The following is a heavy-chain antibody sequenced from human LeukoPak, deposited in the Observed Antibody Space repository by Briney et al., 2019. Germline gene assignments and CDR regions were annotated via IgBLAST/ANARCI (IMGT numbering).Heavy chain of an antibody. CDR2: IYYSGNT. D-gene: IGHD6-19*01. V-gene: IGHV4-61*01. CDR3: ARVGGKYVAGLYYFDY. Sequence: SETLSLTCTVSGGSISSSSYYWSWIRQPPGKALEWIVHIYYSGNTNYNPSLKSRVTISVETSKTQFSLKLSSVTPADTAVYYCARVGGKYVAGLYYFDYWGQGTLVTVSP. J-gene: IGHJ4*02. CDR1: GGSISSSSYY.